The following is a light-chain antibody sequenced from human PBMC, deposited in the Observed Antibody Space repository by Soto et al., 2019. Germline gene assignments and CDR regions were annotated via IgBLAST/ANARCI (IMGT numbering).Light chain of an antibody. Sequence: DVQMTQSPSSLSASVGDRVTITCRASRAISSSLAWYQQKPGKVPKLLIYAASTLHAGVQSRFSGSASGTFFTLTINSLQPEDVATYYCQKYNSAPNTFGRGTRLEIK. CDR2: AAS. J-gene: IGKJ2*01. CDR1: RAISSS. CDR3: QKYNSAPNT. V-gene: IGKV1-27*01.